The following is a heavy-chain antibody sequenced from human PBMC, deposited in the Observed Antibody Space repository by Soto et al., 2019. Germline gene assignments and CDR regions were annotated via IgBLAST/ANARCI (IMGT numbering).Heavy chain of an antibody. CDR3: ARDETVTTGSNLFDP. Sequence: ASVKVSCKASGYTFTSYAMHWVRQAPGQRLEWMGWINAGNGNTKYSQKFQGRVTITRDTSASTAYMELSSLRSEDTAVYYCARDETVTTGSNLFDPWGQGTLVTVSS. CDR1: GYTFTSYA. J-gene: IGHJ5*02. V-gene: IGHV1-3*01. CDR2: INAGNGNT. D-gene: IGHD4-17*01.